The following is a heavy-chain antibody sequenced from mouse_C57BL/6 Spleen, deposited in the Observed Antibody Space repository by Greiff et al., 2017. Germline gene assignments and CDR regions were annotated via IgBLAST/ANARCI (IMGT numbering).Heavy chain of an antibody. J-gene: IGHJ3*01. CDR2: INPNNGGT. V-gene: IGHV1-26*01. CDR3: ARMHRLWLRRREAWFAY. CDR1: GYTFTDYY. Sequence: VQLQQSGPELVKPGASVKISCKASGYTFTDYYMNWVKQSHGKSLDWIGDINPNNGGTSYNQKFKGKATLTVDKSSSTAYMELRSLTSEDSAVYYCARMHRLWLRRREAWFAYWGQGTLVTVSA. D-gene: IGHD2-2*01.